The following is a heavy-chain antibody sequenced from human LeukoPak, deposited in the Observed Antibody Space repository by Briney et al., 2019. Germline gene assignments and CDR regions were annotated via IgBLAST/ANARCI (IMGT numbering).Heavy chain of an antibody. Sequence: ASVKVSCKASGYTFTCYYMHWVRRAPGQGLEWMGWINPNSGGTNYAQKFQGRVTMTRDTSISTAYMELSRLRSDDTAVYYCARDAELRFLEWSGYYYYGMDLWGQGTTVTVSS. CDR3: ARDAELRFLEWSGYYYYGMDL. J-gene: IGHJ6*02. D-gene: IGHD3-3*01. CDR2: INPNSGGT. V-gene: IGHV1-2*02. CDR1: GYTFTCYY.